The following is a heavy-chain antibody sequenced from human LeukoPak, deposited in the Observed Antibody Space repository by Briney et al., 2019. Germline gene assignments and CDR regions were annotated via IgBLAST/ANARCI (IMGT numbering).Heavy chain of an antibody. CDR3: AKGHAVGRAPTIDY. CDR1: GFTFSSYW. D-gene: IGHD1-26*01. CDR2: ISYDGSNK. J-gene: IGHJ4*02. V-gene: IGHV3-30*18. Sequence: GGSLRLSCAASGFTFSSYWMSWVRQAPGKGLEWVAVISYDGSNKYYADSVKGRFTISRDNSKNTLYLEMSSLRDEDTAVYSCAKGHAVGRAPTIDYWGQGTLVTVSS.